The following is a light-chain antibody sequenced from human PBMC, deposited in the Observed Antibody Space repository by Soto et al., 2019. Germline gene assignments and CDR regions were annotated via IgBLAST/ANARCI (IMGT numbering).Light chain of an antibody. V-gene: IGKV1-39*01. CDR1: QSISSY. CDR2: AAS. J-gene: IGKJ1*01. CDR3: QQSYSTPRT. Sequence: DLQMTQSPSSLSASVGDRVTITCRASQSISSYLNWYQQKPGKAPKLLIYAASSLQSGVPSRFSGSGSGTYFTRTISSLQPEDFATYYCQQSYSTPRTFGQGTKVEIK.